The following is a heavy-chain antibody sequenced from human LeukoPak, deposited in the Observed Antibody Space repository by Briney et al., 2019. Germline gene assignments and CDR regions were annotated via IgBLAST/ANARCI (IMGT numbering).Heavy chain of an antibody. CDR3: ARVVGRQLVRYWFDP. V-gene: IGHV1-69*13. CDR1: GGTFSSYA. D-gene: IGHD6-13*01. J-gene: IGHJ5*02. CDR2: IIPIFGTA. Sequence: ASVKVSCKASGGTFSSYAISWLRQAPGQGREWMGGIIPIFGTANYAPTFQGRVTITADESTSTAYMELSSLRSEDTAVYYCARVVGRQLVRYWFDPWGQGTLVTVSS.